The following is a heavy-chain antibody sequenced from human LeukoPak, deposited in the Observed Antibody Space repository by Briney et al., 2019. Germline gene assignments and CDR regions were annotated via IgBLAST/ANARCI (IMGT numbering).Heavy chain of an antibody. CDR1: GFTFSSYA. V-gene: IGHV3-30-3*01. J-gene: IGHJ3*02. Sequence: PGGSLRLSCAASGFTFSSYAMHWVRQAPGKGLEWVAVISYDGSNKYYADSVKGRFTISRDNAKNSLYLQMNSLRAEDTAVYYCARDGGYSYGANAFDIWGQGAMVTVSS. CDR3: ARDGGYSYGANAFDI. CDR2: ISYDGSNK. D-gene: IGHD5-18*01.